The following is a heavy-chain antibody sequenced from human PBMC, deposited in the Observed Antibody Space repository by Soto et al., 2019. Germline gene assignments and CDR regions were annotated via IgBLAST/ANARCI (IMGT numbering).Heavy chain of an antibody. Sequence: GGSLILSCAASGFTFSDYYMSWIRQAPGKGLEWVSYISSSGSTIYYADSVKGRFTISRDNAKNSLYLQMNSLRAEDTAVYYCASSRLRFLEWLPQYFDYWGQGTLVTVSS. D-gene: IGHD3-3*01. CDR2: ISSSGSTI. V-gene: IGHV3-11*01. J-gene: IGHJ4*02. CDR3: ASSRLRFLEWLPQYFDY. CDR1: GFTFSDYY.